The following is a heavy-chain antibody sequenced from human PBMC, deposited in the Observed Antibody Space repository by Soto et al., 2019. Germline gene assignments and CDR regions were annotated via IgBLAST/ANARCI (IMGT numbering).Heavy chain of an antibody. J-gene: IGHJ4*02. CDR3: AKGLSYRYFDY. D-gene: IGHD5-18*01. V-gene: IGHV3-23*01. Sequence: GGSLRLSCAASGFTFSSHAVSWVRQAPGKGLEWVSVITSSGSSTYYADTVTGRFTISRDNSENILYLQTNSLRAEDTAVYYCAKGLSYRYFDYWGQGTLVTVSS. CDR1: GFTFSSHA. CDR2: ITSSGSST.